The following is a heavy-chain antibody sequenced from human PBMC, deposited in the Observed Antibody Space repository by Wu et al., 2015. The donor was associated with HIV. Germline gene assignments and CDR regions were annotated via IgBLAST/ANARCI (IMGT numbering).Heavy chain of an antibody. V-gene: IGHV1-46*03. Sequence: QVQLVQSGAEVKKPGASVKVSCKASGYTFTGYYVHWVRQAPGQGLEWMGIINPSGGSTSYAQKFQGRVTMTRDTSTSTVYMELSSLRSEDTAVYYCARASRPFLSYDSSRPSGYFDYWGQGALVTVSS. CDR1: GYTFTGYY. CDR2: INPSGGST. CDR3: ARASRPFLSYDSSRPSGYFDY. D-gene: IGHD3-22*01. J-gene: IGHJ4*02.